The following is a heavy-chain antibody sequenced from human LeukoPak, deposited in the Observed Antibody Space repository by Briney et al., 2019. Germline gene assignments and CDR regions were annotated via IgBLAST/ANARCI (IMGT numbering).Heavy chain of an antibody. CDR3: AKEGPKRGYSHGFVGI. J-gene: IGHJ4*02. D-gene: IGHD5-18*01. V-gene: IGHV3-23*01. CDR2: ISGSGGST. CDR1: GFTFSSYA. Sequence: GGSLRLSCAASGFTFSSYAMSWVRQAPGKGLEWVSAISGSGGSTYYADSVKGRFTISRDNSKNTLYLQMNSLRAEDTAVYYCAKEGPKRGYSHGFVGIWGQGTLVTVSS.